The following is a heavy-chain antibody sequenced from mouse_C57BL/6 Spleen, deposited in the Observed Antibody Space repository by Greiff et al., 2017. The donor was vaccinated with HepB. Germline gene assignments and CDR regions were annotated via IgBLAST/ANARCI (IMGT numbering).Heavy chain of an antibody. CDR2: IDPETGGT. CDR1: GYTFTDYE. V-gene: IGHV1-15*01. CDR3: TRGRTLAY. Sequence: VQLQQSGAELVRPGASVTLSCKASGYTFTDYEMHWVKQTPVHGLEWIGAIDPETGGTAYNQKFKGKAILTADKSSSTAYMELRSLTSEDSAVYYCTRGRTLAYWGQGTLVTVSA. J-gene: IGHJ3*01.